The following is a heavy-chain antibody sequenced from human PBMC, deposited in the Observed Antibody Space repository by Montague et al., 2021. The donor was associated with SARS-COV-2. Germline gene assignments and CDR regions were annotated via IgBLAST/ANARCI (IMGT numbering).Heavy chain of an antibody. CDR1: GFTFRNHW. V-gene: IGHV3-7*01. Sequence: SLRLSCAASGFTFRNHWMSWVRQAPGKGLEWVANINQDTNGKNYVDSVKGRFTISRDNVENSLYLQMNSLRAEDTAIYYCAWTGYGYHGMDVWGQGITVTVS. CDR3: AWTGYGYHGMDV. J-gene: IGHJ6*02. CDR2: INQDTNGK. D-gene: IGHD3/OR15-3a*01.